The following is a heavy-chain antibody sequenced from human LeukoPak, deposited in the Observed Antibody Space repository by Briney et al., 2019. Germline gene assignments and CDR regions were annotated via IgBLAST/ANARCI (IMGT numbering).Heavy chain of an antibody. CDR3: ARCASGYSYG. D-gene: IGHD5-18*01. Sequence: SETLSLTCTVSGGSISSYYWSCIRQPPGKGLEWIGYIYYSGSTNYNPSLKSRVTISIDTSKNQFSLNLSSVTAADTAVYYCARCASGYSYGWGQGTLVTVSS. CDR1: GGSISSYY. V-gene: IGHV4-59*01. CDR2: IYYSGST. J-gene: IGHJ4*02.